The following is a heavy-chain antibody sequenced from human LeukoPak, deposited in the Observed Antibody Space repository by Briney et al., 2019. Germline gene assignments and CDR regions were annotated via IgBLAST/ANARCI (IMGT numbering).Heavy chain of an antibody. D-gene: IGHD1/OR15-1a*01. CDR2: ISYDGSNK. J-gene: IGHJ3*02. CDR3: ARRTMIEGAFDI. Sequence: HPGGSLRLSCAASGFTFSSYAMHWVRQAPGKGLEWVAVISYDGSNKYYADSVKGRFTISRDNSKNTLYLQMNSLRAEDTAVYYCARRTMIEGAFDIWGQGTMVTVSS. CDR1: GFTFSSYA. V-gene: IGHV3-30*04.